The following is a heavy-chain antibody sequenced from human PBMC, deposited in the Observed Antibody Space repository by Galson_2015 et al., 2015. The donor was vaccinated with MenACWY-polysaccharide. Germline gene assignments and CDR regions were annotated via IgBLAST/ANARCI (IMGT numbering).Heavy chain of an antibody. V-gene: IGHV3-30*18. CDR2: VSDDGRKQ. CDR3: AKEPFGSGPFEI. CDR1: GFTFSSYG. D-gene: IGHD3-10*01. Sequence: SLRLSCAASGFTFSSYGMHWVRQTPDKGLEWVAVVSDDGRKQYYADSLKSRFTISRDNSKNPLYLQVDSLRPEDTAMYYCAKEPFGSGPFEIWGRGTMVIVSS. J-gene: IGHJ3*02.